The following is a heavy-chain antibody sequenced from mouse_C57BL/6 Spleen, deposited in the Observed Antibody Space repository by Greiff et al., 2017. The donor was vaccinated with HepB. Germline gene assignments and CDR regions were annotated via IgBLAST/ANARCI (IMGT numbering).Heavy chain of an antibody. CDR1: GYAFSSSW. CDR3: AREDYGSSYGGVYFDY. V-gene: IGHV1-82*01. CDR2: IYPGDGDT. J-gene: IGHJ2*01. Sequence: QVQLKQSGPELVKPGASVKISCKASGYAFSSSWMNWVKQRPGKGLEWIGRIYPGDGDTNYNGKFKGKATLTAGKSSSTAYMQLSSLTSEDSAVYFCAREDYGSSYGGVYFDYWGQGTTLTVSS. D-gene: IGHD1-1*01.